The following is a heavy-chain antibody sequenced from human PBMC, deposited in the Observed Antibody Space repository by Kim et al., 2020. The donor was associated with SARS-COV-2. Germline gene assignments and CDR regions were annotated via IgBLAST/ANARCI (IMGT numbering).Heavy chain of an antibody. CDR3: ARAGDGYNLVDY. J-gene: IGHJ4*02. Sequence: KFQGRVTITRDTSASTAYMELSSLRSEDTAVYYCARAGDGYNLVDYWGQGTLVTVSS. V-gene: IGHV1-3*01. D-gene: IGHD5-12*01.